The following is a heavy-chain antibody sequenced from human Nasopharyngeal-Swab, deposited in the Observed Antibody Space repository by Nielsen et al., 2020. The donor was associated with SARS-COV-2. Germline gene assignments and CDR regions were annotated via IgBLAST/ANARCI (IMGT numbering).Heavy chain of an antibody. CDR2: ISSSSSYI. Sequence: VCQAPGRGVWWVSSISSSSSYIYYADSVKGRFTISRDNAKNSLYLQMNSLRAEDTAVYYCARDLGGSVPAAMGAFDIWGQGTMVTVSS. CDR3: ARDLGGSVPAAMGAFDI. V-gene: IGHV3-21*01. D-gene: IGHD2-2*01. J-gene: IGHJ3*02.